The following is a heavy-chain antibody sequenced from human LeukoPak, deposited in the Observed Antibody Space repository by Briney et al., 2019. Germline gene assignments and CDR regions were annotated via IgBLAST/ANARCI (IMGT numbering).Heavy chain of an antibody. J-gene: IGHJ4*02. CDR2: IYYSGST. Sequence: PSETLSLTCTVSGGSISSYYWSWIRQPPGKGLEWIGYIYYSGSTNYNSSFKSRVTISIDTSKNQFSLRLSSVTAADTALYYCARVTGYMVEDYFDYWGQGTLVTVSS. CDR3: ARVTGYMVEDYFDY. V-gene: IGHV4-59*01. CDR1: GGSISSYY. D-gene: IGHD6-13*01.